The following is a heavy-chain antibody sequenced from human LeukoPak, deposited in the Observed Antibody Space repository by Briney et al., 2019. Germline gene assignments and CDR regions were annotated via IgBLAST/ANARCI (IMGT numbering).Heavy chain of an antibody. CDR1: GFTFSSYA. J-gene: IGHJ4*02. CDR3: ASTPLKIQPAA. Sequence: GGSLRLSCAASGFTFSSYAMNWVRQAPGKGLEWVSSISPSGSLISYADSVKGRFTISRDNTNNAVYLQMSSLRVEDTGVYYCASTPLKIQPAAWGQGTLVAVSS. CDR2: ISPSGSLI. D-gene: IGHD5-18*01. V-gene: IGHV3-21*01.